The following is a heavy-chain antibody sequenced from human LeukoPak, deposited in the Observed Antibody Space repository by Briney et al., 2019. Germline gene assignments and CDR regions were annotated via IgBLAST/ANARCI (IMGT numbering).Heavy chain of an antibody. V-gene: IGHV3-33*01. Sequence: GGSLRLSCAASGFTFSSYGMHWVRQAPGKGLEWVAVIWYDGSNKYYADSVKGRFTISRDNSKNTLYLQMNSLRAEDTAVYYCARDLYYDSSGFGYWGQGTLVTVSS. CDR3: ARDLYYDSSGFGY. D-gene: IGHD3-22*01. CDR1: GFTFSSYG. CDR2: IWYDGSNK. J-gene: IGHJ4*02.